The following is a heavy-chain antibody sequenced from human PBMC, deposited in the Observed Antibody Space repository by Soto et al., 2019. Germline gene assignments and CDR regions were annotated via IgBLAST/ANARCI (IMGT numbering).Heavy chain of an antibody. CDR3: TSETGYPDYYYYYMDV. CDR1: GGSVSSGSA. J-gene: IGHJ6*03. Sequence: PSETLSLTCTVSGGSVSSGSAMHWVRQASGKGLEWVGRIRSKANSYATAYAASVKGRFTISRDDSKNTAYLQMNGLKTEDTAVYYCTSETGYPDYYYYYMDVWGKGTTVNVS. V-gene: IGHV3-73*01. D-gene: IGHD1-1*01. CDR2: IRSKANSYAT.